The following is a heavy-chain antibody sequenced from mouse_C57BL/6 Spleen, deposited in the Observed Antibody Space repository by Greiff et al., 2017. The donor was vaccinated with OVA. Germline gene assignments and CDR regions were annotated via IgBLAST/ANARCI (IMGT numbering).Heavy chain of an antibody. CDR3: ARAGLGPYFDY. J-gene: IGHJ2*01. CDR1: GYAFSSSW. Sequence: QVQLKESGPELVKPGASVKISCKASGYAFSSSWMNWVKQRPGKGLEWIGRIYPGDGDTNYNGKFKGKATLTADKSSSTAYMQLSSLTSEDSAVYFCARAGLGPYFDYWGQGTTLTVSS. V-gene: IGHV1-82*01. CDR2: IYPGDGDT. D-gene: IGHD3-3*01.